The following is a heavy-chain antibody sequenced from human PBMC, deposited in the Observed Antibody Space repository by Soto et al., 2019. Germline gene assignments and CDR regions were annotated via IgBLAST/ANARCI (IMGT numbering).Heavy chain of an antibody. CDR1: GGSISSSSYY. D-gene: IGHD6-19*01. CDR2: IYYSGST. V-gene: IGHV4-39*01. J-gene: IGHJ4*02. Sequence: PSETLSLTCTVSGGSISSSSYYWGWIRQPPGKGLEWIGSIYYSGSTYYNPSLKSRVTISVDTSKNQFSLKLSSVTAADTAVYYCARHSVARSDFDYWGQGTLVTVSS. CDR3: ARHSVARSDFDY.